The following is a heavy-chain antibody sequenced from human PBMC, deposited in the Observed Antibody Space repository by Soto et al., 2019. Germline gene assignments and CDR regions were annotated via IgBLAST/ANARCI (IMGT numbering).Heavy chain of an antibody. J-gene: IGHJ4*02. V-gene: IGHV3-21*06. CDR1: GFTFRNYN. CDR3: ARDIASPGGDYFDS. D-gene: IGHD2-21*01. Sequence: EVQLVESGGGLVKAGGSLRLFCTASGFTFRNYNMNWVRQAPGKGLEWVSSISTGGAYMFYADSVKGRFTSSRDNAQNSLFPQIDSPRAEDTAVYYCARDIASPGGDYFDSWGQGTLVTVSS. CDR2: ISTGGAYM.